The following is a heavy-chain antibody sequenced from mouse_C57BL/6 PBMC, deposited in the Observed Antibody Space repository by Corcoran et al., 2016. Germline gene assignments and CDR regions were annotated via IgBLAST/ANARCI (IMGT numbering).Heavy chain of an antibody. J-gene: IGHJ2*01. CDR2: INPYSGVP. D-gene: IGHD1-1*01. CDR3: GRCGTTVVNYCDE. V-gene: IGHV9-3*01. Sequence: QNQLVQSGPELKQPGATVQISCKASGYTFSTYGMSWVKQAPGKGLKWMGWINPYSGVPTYADDFKGRFAFSLETSASTAYLQINNLKNEDTATEGCGRCGTTVVNYCDEWGQGTTLTVSS. CDR1: GYTFSTYG.